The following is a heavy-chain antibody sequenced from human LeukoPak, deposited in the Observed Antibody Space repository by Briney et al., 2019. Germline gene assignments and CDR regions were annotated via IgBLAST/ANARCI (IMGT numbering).Heavy chain of an antibody. CDR1: GGSISSYY. D-gene: IGHD4-11*01. J-gene: IGHJ4*02. CDR2: IYTSGST. CDR3: ARLRSNYDY. Sequence: PSETLSLTCTVSGGSISSYYWSWIRQPPGKGLEWIGYIYTSGSTNYNPSLKSRVTISVDTSKNQFSLKLSSVAAADTAVYYCARLRSNYDYWGQGTLVTVSS. V-gene: IGHV4-4*09.